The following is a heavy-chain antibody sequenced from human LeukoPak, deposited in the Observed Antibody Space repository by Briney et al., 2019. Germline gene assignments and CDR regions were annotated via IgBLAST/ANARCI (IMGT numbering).Heavy chain of an antibody. CDR1: GYTFTSYG. CDR3: ARDPRLPYSRGQGFDY. J-gene: IGHJ4*02. V-gene: IGHV1-18*04. CDR2: ISAYNGNT. Sequence: GASVKVSCKASGYTFTSYGISWVRQAPGQGLEWMGWISAYNGNTNYAQKLQGRVTMTTDTSTSTAYMELRSLRSDDTAVYYCARDPRLPYSRGQGFDYWGQGTLVTVSS. D-gene: IGHD6-19*01.